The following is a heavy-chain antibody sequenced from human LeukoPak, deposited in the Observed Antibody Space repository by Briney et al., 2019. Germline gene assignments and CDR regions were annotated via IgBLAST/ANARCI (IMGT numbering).Heavy chain of an antibody. D-gene: IGHD3-3*01. CDR2: IYYSGST. CDR1: GGSISSYY. V-gene: IGHV4-59*01. Sequence: SETLSLTCTVSGGSISSYYWSWIRQPPGKGLEWIGYIYYSGSTNYNPSLKSRVTISVDTSKNQFSLKLSSVTAADTAVYYCARAGTGDYDLWSGYYKGRWFDPWGQGTLVTVSS. J-gene: IGHJ5*02. CDR3: ARAGTGDYDLWSGYYKGRWFDP.